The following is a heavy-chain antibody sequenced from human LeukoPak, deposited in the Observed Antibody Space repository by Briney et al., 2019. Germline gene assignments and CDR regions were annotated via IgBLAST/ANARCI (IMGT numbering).Heavy chain of an antibody. CDR1: GYTFTGYY. CDR2: INPNSGGT. J-gene: IGHJ1*01. D-gene: IGHD6-13*01. CDR3: AREWSSSWYRYFQH. Sequence: HGESLKISCKASGYTFTGYYMHWVRQAPGQGLEWMGWINPNSGGTNYAQKFQGRVTMTRDTSTSTVYMELSSLRSEDTAVYYCAREWSSSWYRYFQHWGQGTLVTVSS. V-gene: IGHV1-2*02.